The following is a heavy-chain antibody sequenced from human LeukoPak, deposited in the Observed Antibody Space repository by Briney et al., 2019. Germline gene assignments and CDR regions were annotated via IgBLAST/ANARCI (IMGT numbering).Heavy chain of an antibody. CDR2: IIPILGIA. V-gene: IGHV1-69*02. J-gene: IGHJ5*02. D-gene: IGHD2-2*01. Sequence: SVKVSCKASGGTFNSYTISWVRQARGQGGEWMGRIIPILGIANYTQKFQGRVTITGDKSRSTAYIELSSLRSEDTAVYYCARGVPAAMAYNWFDPWGQGTLVTVSS. CDR3: ARGVPAAMAYNWFDP. CDR1: GGTFNSYT.